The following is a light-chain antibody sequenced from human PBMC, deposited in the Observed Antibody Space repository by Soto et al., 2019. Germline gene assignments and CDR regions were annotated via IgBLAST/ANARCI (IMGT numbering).Light chain of an antibody. CDR3: QQLNSFPIP. J-gene: IGKJ3*01. CDR2: GAS. V-gene: IGKV1-9*01. Sequence: IPLTQSPSSLSASVGDRVTITCRASQGISSFLAWYQQKPGKAPKLLIYGASTLQSGVPSRFSGSGSGTDFTLTIGSLQPEDFATYYCQQLNSFPIPFGRGTKVDIK. CDR1: QGISSF.